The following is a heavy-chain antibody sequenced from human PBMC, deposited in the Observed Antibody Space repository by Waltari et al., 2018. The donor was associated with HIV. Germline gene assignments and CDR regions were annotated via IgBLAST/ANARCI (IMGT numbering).Heavy chain of an antibody. CDR2: INHSGST. V-gene: IGHV4-34*01. CDR3: ARGQDYDFWSGYYYDY. Sequence: QVKLQQWGAGLLKPSETLSLPRAVYGGSFSGYYGRWIRQAPGKGLELIGEINHSGSTNYNPSLKSRVTISVDTSKNQFSLKLSSVTAADTAVYYCARGQDYDFWSGYYYDYWGQGTLVTVSS. CDR1: GGSFSGYY. J-gene: IGHJ4*02. D-gene: IGHD3-3*01.